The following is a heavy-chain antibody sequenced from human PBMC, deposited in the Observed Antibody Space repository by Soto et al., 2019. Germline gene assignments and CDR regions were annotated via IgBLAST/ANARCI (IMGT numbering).Heavy chain of an antibody. D-gene: IGHD3-16*01. Sequence: QVQLVQSGAAVKKPGASVKVSCKASGFSFTGYYIHWLRQAPGQGLEWMGWINAHSGGTEYAQKLQGRVTWTRDTSIATAYLTLTSLTSDDTTLYCRAEDVTRKHAYWLDTGGQGTQVTVSS. V-gene: IGHV1-2*02. CDR1: GFSFTGYY. CDR2: INAHSGGT. CDR3: AEDVTRKHAYWLDT. J-gene: IGHJ5*02.